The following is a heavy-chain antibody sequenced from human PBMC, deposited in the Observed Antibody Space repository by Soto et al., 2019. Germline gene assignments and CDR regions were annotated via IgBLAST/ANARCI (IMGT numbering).Heavy chain of an antibody. D-gene: IGHD6-19*01. V-gene: IGHV3-9*01. CDR3: AKVKNPSGWSEGFHAFDI. CDR2: ISWNSGSI. J-gene: IGHJ3*02. Sequence: GGSLRLSCAASGFTFDDYAMHWVRQAPGKGLEWVSGISWNSGSIGYADSVKGRFTISRDNAKNSLYLQMNSLRAEDTALYYCAKVKNPSGWSEGFHAFDIWGQGTMVTVSS. CDR1: GFTFDDYA.